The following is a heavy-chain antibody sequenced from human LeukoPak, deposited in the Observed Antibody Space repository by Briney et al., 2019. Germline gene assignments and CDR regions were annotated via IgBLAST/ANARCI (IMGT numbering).Heavy chain of an antibody. CDR3: ARHSVSSPHYFDC. Sequence: SETLSLTCTVSGGSISRYYWSWIRQPPGKGLEWIGYIYYSGSTHYKSSLKSRVTISVDTSKNQFSLRLSSVTAADTAVYYCARHSVSSPHYFDCWGQGTLVTVSS. D-gene: IGHD1-26*01. V-gene: IGHV4-59*08. CDR2: IYYSGST. J-gene: IGHJ4*02. CDR1: GGSISRYY.